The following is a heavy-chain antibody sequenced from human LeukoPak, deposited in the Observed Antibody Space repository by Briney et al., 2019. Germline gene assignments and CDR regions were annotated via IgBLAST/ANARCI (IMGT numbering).Heavy chain of an antibody. V-gene: IGHV1-8*01. CDR1: GYTFTSYD. Sequence: ASVKVSCKASGYTFTSYDINWVRQTPGQGLEWMGWMNPNSGNTGYAQKFQGRVTMTRNTSISTAYMELSSLRSGDTAVYYCARDYGGSSGWFDPWGQGTLVTVSS. CDR2: MNPNSGNT. CDR3: ARDYGGSSGWFDP. D-gene: IGHD4-23*01. J-gene: IGHJ5*02.